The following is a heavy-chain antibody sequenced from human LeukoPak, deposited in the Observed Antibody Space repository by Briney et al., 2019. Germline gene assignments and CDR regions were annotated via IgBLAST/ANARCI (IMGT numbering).Heavy chain of an antibody. V-gene: IGHV3-23*01. CDR2: IDAGGGDT. J-gene: IGHJ6*02. D-gene: IGHD6-13*01. CDR3: GGPTKYLLVRGDGVDV. Sequence: GGSLRLSCAASGFTFSSYAMSWVRQAPGKGLEWVASIDAGGGDTYHSDSVKGRFTISRDNSMNTLYLQMNSLRADDTAVYYCGGPTKYLLVRGDGVDVWGQGTTVTVSS. CDR1: GFTFSSYA.